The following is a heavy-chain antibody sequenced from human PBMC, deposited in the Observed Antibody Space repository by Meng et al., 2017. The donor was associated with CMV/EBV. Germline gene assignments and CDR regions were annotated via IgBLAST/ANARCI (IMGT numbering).Heavy chain of an antibody. Sequence: GESLKISCAASGFTFSSYSMNWVRQAPGKGLEWVSSISSSSSYIYYADSVKGRFTISRDNAKNSLYLQMNSLRAEDTAVYYCARGVITVVTQSRYFDLWGRGTLVTVSS. V-gene: IGHV3-21*01. CDR2: ISSSSSYI. D-gene: IGHD4-23*01. CDR1: GFTFSSYS. CDR3: ARGVITVVTQSRYFDL. J-gene: IGHJ2*01.